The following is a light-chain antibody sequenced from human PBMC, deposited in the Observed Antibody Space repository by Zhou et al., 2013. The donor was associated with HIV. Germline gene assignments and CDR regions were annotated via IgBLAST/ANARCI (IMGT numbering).Light chain of an antibody. J-gene: IGKJ2*01. CDR3: QQYNTLVT. CDR1: QGISSW. CDR2: KAS. V-gene: IGKV1-5*03. Sequence: DIQMTQSPSSVSASVGDRVTITCRASQGISSWLAWYQQKPGKAPKLLIYKASTLEIGVPSRFSGSGSGTEFTLTISSLQPDDFATYYCQQYNTLVTFGQGTKLEIK.